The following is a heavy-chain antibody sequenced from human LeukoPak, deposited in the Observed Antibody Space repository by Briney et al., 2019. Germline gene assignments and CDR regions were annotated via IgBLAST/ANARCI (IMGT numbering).Heavy chain of an antibody. V-gene: IGHV4-34*01. J-gene: IGHJ3*02. CDR3: ARLWMRAFDI. CDR2: INHSGST. CDR1: GGSFSGYY. Sequence: SETLSLTCAVYGGSFSGYYWSWIRQPPGKGLEWIGEINHSGSTNYNPSLKSRVTISVDTSKNQFSLKLSSVTAADTAVYYCARLWMRAFDIWGQGTMVTVSS. D-gene: IGHD3-10*01.